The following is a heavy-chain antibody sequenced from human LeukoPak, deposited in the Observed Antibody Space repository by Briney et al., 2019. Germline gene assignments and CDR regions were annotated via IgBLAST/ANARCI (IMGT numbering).Heavy chain of an antibody. CDR1: GFTFSSYS. V-gene: IGHV3-21*01. D-gene: IGHD4-17*01. CDR2: ISSSSSYI. CDR3: ARCYGDCVFEY. Sequence: GGSLRLSCAASGFTFSSYSMNWVRQAPGKGLEWVSSISSSSSYIYYADSLKGRFTISRDNTENSLYLQMNSLRAEDTAVYYCARCYGDCVFEYWGQGTLVTVSS. J-gene: IGHJ4*02.